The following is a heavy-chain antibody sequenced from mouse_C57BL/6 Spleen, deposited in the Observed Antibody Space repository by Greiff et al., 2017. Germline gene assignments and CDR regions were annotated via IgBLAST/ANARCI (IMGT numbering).Heavy chain of an antibody. CDR2: ISSGGDYI. J-gene: IGHJ3*01. D-gene: IGHD3-2*02. Sequence: EVQLQESGEGLVKPGGSLKLSCAASGFTFSSYAMSWVRQTPEKRLEWVAYISSGGDYIYYADTVKGRFTISRDNARNTLYLQMSSLKSEGTSMYYFPRDTAQATWTCFASWGQGTLVPVSA. CDR3: PRDTAQATWTCFAS. CDR1: GFTFSSYA. V-gene: IGHV5-9-1*02.